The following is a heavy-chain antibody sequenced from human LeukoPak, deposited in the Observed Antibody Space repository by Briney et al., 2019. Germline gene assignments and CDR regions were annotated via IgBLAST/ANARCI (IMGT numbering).Heavy chain of an antibody. J-gene: IGHJ4*02. CDR2: ISSSSSYI. D-gene: IGHD6-6*01. V-gene: IGHV3-21*01. CDR3: ARVEQRGIAARI. CDR1: GFTFSSYS. Sequence: GGSLRLSCAASGFTFSSYSMNWVRQAPGKGLEWVSSISSSSSYIYYADSVKGRFTISRDNAKNSLYLQMNSLRAEDTAVYYCARVEQRGIAARIWGQGTLVTVSS.